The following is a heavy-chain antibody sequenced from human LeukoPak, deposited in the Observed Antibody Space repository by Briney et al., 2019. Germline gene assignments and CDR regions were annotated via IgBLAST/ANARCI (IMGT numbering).Heavy chain of an antibody. CDR1: GYTFTSYG. D-gene: IGHD5-12*01. V-gene: IGHV1-18*01. Sequence: ASVKVSCKASGYTFTSYGIRWVRQAPGQGLEWMGWISAYNGNTNYAQKLQGRVTMTTDTSTSTAYMELRSLRSDDTAVYYCARASGFLDIVATPTNYWGQGTLVTVSS. CDR3: ARASGFLDIVATPTNY. CDR2: ISAYNGNT. J-gene: IGHJ4*02.